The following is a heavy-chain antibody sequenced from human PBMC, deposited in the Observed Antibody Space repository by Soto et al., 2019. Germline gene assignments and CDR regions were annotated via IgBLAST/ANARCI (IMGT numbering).Heavy chain of an antibody. V-gene: IGHV3-23*01. CDR3: ARVLRYSGSYGEAFDI. D-gene: IGHD1-26*01. CDR1: GFTFSSYA. Sequence: GGSLRLSCAASGFTFSSYAMSWVRQAPGKGLEWVSAISGSGGSTYYADSVKGRFTISRHNSKNTLYLQMNSLRAEDTAVYYCARVLRYSGSYGEAFDIWGQGTMVTVSS. CDR2: ISGSGGST. J-gene: IGHJ3*02.